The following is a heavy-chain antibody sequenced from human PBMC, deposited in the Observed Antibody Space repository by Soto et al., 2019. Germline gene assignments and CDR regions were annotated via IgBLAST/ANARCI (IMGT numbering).Heavy chain of an antibody. V-gene: IGHV1-46*01. Sequence: QVQLMQSGAEVKKPGASVRVSCKASGYTFTNYYVHWVRQPPGQGLEWMGFINPNGGSTTYAQKFQGRFTGTTDTSTRTVYMQLSSLRSEDTAVFYCARSAPYDYWGQGTLVTVSS. J-gene: IGHJ4*02. CDR1: GYTFTNYY. CDR2: INPNGGST. CDR3: ARSAPYDY.